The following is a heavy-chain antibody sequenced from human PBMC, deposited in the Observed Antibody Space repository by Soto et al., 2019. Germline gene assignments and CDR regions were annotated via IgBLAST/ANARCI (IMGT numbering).Heavy chain of an antibody. CDR2: IYYSGST. CDR1: GGSISNYY. D-gene: IGHD3-3*01. V-gene: IGHV4-59*01. CDR3: ARYDFLSGYYLY. J-gene: IGHJ4*02. Sequence: SETLSLTCTVSGGSISNYYWNWIRQPPGKGLEWIGYIYYSGSTHYNPSLKSRVTISVDTSKNQFSLKLSSVTAADTAVYYCARYDFLSGYYLYWGQGTLVPVSS.